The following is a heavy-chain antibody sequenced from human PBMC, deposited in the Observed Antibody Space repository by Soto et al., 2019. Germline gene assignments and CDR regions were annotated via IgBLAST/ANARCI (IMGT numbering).Heavy chain of an antibody. CDR1: GFTFSSYW. D-gene: IGHD6-13*01. V-gene: IGHV3-7*01. J-gene: IGHJ6*02. CDR2: IKQDGSEK. Sequence: EVQLVESGGGLVQPGGSLRLSCAASGFTFSSYWMSWVRQAPGKGLEWVANIKQDGSEKYYVDSVKGRFTISRDNAKNSLCLQMNCRGVEDAAVYYCASGGVRRQQLVPGSGYYYYGMDVWGQGTTVTVSS. CDR3: ASGGVRRQQLVPGSGYYYYGMDV.